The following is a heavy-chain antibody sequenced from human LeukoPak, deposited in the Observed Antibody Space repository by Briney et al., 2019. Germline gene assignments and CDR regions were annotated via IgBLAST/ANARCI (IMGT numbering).Heavy chain of an antibody. D-gene: IGHD3-22*01. Sequence: ASVKVSCKASGYTFASYDINWVRQATGQGLEWMGWMNPNSGNTGYAQKFQGRVTMTRNTSISTAYMELSSLRSEDTAVYYCARDSSGYYWGYYGMDVWGQGTTITVSS. V-gene: IGHV1-8*01. CDR1: GYTFASYD. J-gene: IGHJ6*02. CDR3: ARDSSGYYWGYYGMDV. CDR2: MNPNSGNT.